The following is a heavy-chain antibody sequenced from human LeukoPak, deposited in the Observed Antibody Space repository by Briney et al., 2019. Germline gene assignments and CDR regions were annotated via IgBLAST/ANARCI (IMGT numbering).Heavy chain of an antibody. J-gene: IGHJ4*02. CDR2: INYSGST. CDR1: GASISGFY. D-gene: IGHD5-24*01. CDR3: ARDPIHTDDYNAD. Sequence: SETLSLTCTISGASISGFYWSWLRQPPGKGLEWIGSINYSGSTNYNPSLKSRVTISIDTSKNRMSLKLISVTAADTAVYYCARDPIHTDDYNADWGQGALVSVSS. V-gene: IGHV4-59*01.